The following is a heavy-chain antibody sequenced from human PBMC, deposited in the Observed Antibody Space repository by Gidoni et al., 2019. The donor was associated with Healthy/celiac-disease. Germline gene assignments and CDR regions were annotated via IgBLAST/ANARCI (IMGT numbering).Heavy chain of an antibody. CDR2: IVVGSGNT. D-gene: IGHD2-2*01. J-gene: IGHJ6*02. CDR3: AAGLVPWDHDIDYYGMDV. Sequence: QMQLVQSGPEVKKPGTSVKVSCKASGFTFTSSAMQWVRQARGQRLEWIGWIVVGSGNTNYAQKFQERVTITRDMSTSTAYMELSSLRSEDTAVYYCAAGLVPWDHDIDYYGMDVWGQGTTVTVSS. V-gene: IGHV1-58*02. CDR1: GFTFTSSA.